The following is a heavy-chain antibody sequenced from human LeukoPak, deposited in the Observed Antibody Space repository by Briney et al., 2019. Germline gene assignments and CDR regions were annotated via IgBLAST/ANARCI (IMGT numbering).Heavy chain of an antibody. V-gene: IGHV3-23*01. D-gene: IGHD2/OR15-2a*01. Sequence: PGGSLRLSCAAFGFPFSASAMSWVRQAPGKGLEWVSTISNSGGNTYYANSVRGRFTISRDNSKNTLFLQLNSLRAEDTAVYYCAKASNTLDYWGQGTTVTVSS. CDR2: ISNSGGNT. J-gene: IGHJ4*02. CDR3: AKASNTLDY. CDR1: GFPFSASA.